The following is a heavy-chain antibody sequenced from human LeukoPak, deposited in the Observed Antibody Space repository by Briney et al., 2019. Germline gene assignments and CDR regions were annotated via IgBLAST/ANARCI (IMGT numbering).Heavy chain of an antibody. CDR3: ARRGVPNISPGIAVAGYWYFDL. J-gene: IGHJ2*01. CDR2: IYPGDSDT. CDR1: GYSFTSYW. V-gene: IGHV5-51*01. D-gene: IGHD6-19*01. Sequence: GESLKISCKGSGYSFTSYWIGWVRQMPGKGLEWMGIIYPGDSDTRYSPSFQGQVTISADKSISTAYLQWSSLKASDTAMYYCARRGVPNISPGIAVAGYWYFDLWGRGTLVTVSS.